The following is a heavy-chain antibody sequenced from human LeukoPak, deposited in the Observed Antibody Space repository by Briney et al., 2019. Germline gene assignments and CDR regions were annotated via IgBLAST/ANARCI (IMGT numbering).Heavy chain of an antibody. CDR3: ARLGSGMLCPIVVY. V-gene: IGHV4-59*11. CDR2: IYYSGST. CDR1: GGSISSHY. J-gene: IGHJ4*02. Sequence: SETLSLTCTVSGGSISSHYWSWVRQPPGKGLEWIGYIYYSGSTNYNPSLKSRVTISVDTAKNQFSLKLSSVTAADTAVYYCARLGSGMLCPIVVYWGQGTLVTVSS. D-gene: IGHD3-10*01.